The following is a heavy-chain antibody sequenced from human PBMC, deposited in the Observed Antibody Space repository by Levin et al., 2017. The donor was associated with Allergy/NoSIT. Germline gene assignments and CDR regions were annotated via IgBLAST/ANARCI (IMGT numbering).Heavy chain of an antibody. D-gene: IGHD5/OR15-5a*01. CDR2: INYRGVT. V-gene: IGHV4-61*01. Sequence: SETLSLTCSVSGGSVSSGTYYWSWIRRPPGKGLEWIGYINYRGVTKYNPSLKSRVNISVDTSKNEFSLKVTSVTAADTAVYYCARNRIIVSGGNDYYYGMDVWGQGTTVTVSS. CDR1: GGSVSSGTYY. J-gene: IGHJ6*02. CDR3: ARNRIIVSGGNDYYYGMDV.